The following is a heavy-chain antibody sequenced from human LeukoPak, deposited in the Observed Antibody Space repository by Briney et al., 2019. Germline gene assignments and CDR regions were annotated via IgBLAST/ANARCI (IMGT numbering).Heavy chain of an antibody. J-gene: IGHJ5*02. V-gene: IGHV4-59*08. D-gene: IGHD1-26*01. CDR2: ISYSGTT. Sequence: SETLSLTCTVSGYSISSGYYWSWIRQPPGKGLEWIGYISYSGTTNYNPSLKSRLTISVDTSKNHFSLKLNSVTAADTAVYHCARHSGWELRGFDPWGQGTLVTVSS. CDR3: ARHSGWELRGFDP. CDR1: GYSISSGYY.